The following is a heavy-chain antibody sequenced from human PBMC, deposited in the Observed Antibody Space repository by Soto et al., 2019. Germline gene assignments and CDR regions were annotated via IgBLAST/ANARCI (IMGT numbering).Heavy chain of an antibody. V-gene: IGHV3-23*01. J-gene: IGHJ4*02. CDR1: GFTFSSYA. Sequence: GSLRLSCAASGFTFSSYAMSWVRQAPGKGLEWVSAISGSGGSTYYADSVKGRFTISRDNSKNTLYLQMNSLRAEDTAVYYCAKATYYYDSSGYFPFDYWGQGTLVTVSS. CDR3: AKATYYYDSSGYFPFDY. CDR2: ISGSGGST. D-gene: IGHD3-22*01.